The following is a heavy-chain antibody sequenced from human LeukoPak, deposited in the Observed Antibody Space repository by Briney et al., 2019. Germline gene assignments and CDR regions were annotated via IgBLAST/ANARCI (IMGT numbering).Heavy chain of an antibody. CDR1: GGSISSYY. CDR2: IYYSGST. V-gene: IGHV4-59*01. J-gene: IGHJ4*02. D-gene: IGHD3-3*01. CDR3: ARVDFWSGLR. Sequence: SETLSLTRTVSGGSISSYYWSWIRQPPGKGLEWIGYIYYSGSTNYNPPLKSRVTISVDTSKNQFSLKLSSVTAADTAVYYCARVDFWSGLRWGQGTLVTVSS.